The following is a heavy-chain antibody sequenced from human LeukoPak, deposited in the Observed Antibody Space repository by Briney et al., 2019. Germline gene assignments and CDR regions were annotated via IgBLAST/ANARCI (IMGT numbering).Heavy chain of an antibody. J-gene: IGHJ4*02. CDR2: ISGSGGST. CDR1: GFTFDDYG. V-gene: IGHV3-23*01. Sequence: GGSLRLSCAASGFTFDDYGMSWVRQAPGKGLEWVSAISGSGGSTYYADSVKGRFTISRDNSKNTLYLQMNSLRAEDTAVYYCAKDYVVRGVIRYFDYWGQGTLVTVSS. CDR3: AKDYVVRGVIRYFDY. D-gene: IGHD3-10*01.